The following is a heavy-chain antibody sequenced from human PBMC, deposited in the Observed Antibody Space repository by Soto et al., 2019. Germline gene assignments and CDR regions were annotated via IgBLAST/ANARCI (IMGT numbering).Heavy chain of an antibody. V-gene: IGHV3-53*04. CDR3: AGPTRNFDY. D-gene: IGHD6-6*01. CDR2: FYSVGTT. Sequence: GGSLRLSCAASGFTVSDNYMTWVRQAPGKGLEWVSVFYSVGTTYYADSVKGRFTISRQSSKNTVYLQMNSLRTEDTAVYYCAGPTRNFDYWGQGTVVTVSS. J-gene: IGHJ4*02. CDR1: GFTVSDNY.